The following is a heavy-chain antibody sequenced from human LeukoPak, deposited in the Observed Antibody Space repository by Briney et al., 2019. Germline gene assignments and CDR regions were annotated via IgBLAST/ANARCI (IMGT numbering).Heavy chain of an antibody. J-gene: IGHJ4*02. CDR3: VRRDDRGDPYYFDY. CDR1: GFTFRDYD. D-gene: IGHD5-24*01. V-gene: IGHV3-11*04. Sequence: TGGSLRLSCVASGFTFRDYDMTWIRQAPGKGLEWVSYISSSDTTMYNVDSVKGRFTISRDNSKNTLFLQMNSLRAEDTAIYYCVRRDDRGDPYYFDYWGQGTLLTVSS. CDR2: ISSSDTTM.